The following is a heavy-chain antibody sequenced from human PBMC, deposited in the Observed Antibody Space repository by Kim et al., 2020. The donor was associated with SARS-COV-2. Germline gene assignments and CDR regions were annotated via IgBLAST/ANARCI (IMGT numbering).Heavy chain of an antibody. V-gene: IGHV4-39*01. D-gene: IGHD2-15*01. CDR1: GGSISSSSYY. CDR3: ARLGYCSGGSCPSYYGMDV. J-gene: IGHJ6*02. Sequence: SETLSLTCTVSGGSISSSSYYWGWIRQPPGKGLEWIGSIYYSGSTYYNPSLKSRVTISVDTSKNQFSLKLSSVTAADTAVYYCARLGYCSGGSCPSYYGMDVWGQGTTVTVSS. CDR2: IYYSGST.